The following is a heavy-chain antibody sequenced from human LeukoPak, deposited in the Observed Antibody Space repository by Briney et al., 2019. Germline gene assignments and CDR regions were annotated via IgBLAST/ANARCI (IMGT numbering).Heavy chain of an antibody. CDR3: AREMDGEYGSGTFYDL. Sequence: GGSLRLSCAASKFVFSDYYMSWVRQAPGKGLQWVSYISSGGDSIYYADSVRGRFTISRDNAKNSLYLQMNSLRADDTAVYYCAREMDGEYGSGTFYDLWGQGNMVTVSS. J-gene: IGHJ5*02. CDR1: KFVFSDYY. CDR2: ISSGGDSI. D-gene: IGHD3-10*01. V-gene: IGHV3-11*01.